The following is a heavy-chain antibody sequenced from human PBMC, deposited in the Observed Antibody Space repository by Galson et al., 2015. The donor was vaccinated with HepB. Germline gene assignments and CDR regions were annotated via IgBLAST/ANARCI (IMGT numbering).Heavy chain of an antibody. CDR2: IWYDGSNK. D-gene: IGHD6-13*01. Sequence: SLRLSCAASGFTFSGYDMHWVRQAPGKGLEWVAVIWYDGSNKYYADFVKGRFTISRDNSKNTLYLQMSSLRAEDTAVYYCAKDSSSRQTTDYYSNYGMDVWGQGTTVTVSS. J-gene: IGHJ6*02. V-gene: IGHV3-33*06. CDR1: GFTFSGYD. CDR3: AKDSSSRQTTDYYSNYGMDV.